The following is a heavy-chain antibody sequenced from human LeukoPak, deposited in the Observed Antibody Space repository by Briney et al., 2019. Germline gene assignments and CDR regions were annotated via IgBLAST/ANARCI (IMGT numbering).Heavy chain of an antibody. CDR1: GFTFSSYA. CDR2: ISYDRSNK. D-gene: IGHD3-3*01. CDR3: ARVRYDFWSGYDH. Sequence: GGSLRLSCAASGFTFSSYAIHWVRQAPGKGLEWVAVISYDRSNKYYADSVKGRFTISRDNSKNTLYLQMNSLRAEDTAVYYCARVRYDFWSGYDHWGQGTLVTVSS. V-gene: IGHV3-30*04. J-gene: IGHJ4*02.